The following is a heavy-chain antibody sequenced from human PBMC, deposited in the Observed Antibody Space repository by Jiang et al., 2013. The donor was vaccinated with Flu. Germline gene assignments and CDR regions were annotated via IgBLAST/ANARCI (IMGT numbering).Heavy chain of an antibody. V-gene: IGHV4-34*01. CDR1: GGSFSGYY. Sequence: LLKPSETLSLTCAVYGGSFSGYYWSWIRQPPGKGLERIGEINHSGSTNYNPSLKSRVTISVDTSKNQFSLKLSSVTAADTAVYYCAREIYYGSGSYYFRRNNWFDPWGQGTLVTVSS. CDR2: INHSGST. CDR3: AREIYYGSGSYYFRRNNWFDP. D-gene: IGHD3-10*01. J-gene: IGHJ5*02.